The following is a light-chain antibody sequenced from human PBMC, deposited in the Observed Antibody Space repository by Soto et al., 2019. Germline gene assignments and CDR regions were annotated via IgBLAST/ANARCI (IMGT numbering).Light chain of an antibody. J-gene: IGKJ2*01. CDR2: DTS. V-gene: IGKV1-17*03. Sequence: DVQMIQSPSAMSASVGDRVTITCRASQDISRFVAWFQQKPGKAPERLIYDTSSLQPGVPSRFSGSGSGTEFTLAISGLQPEDFATYYCLQHNSYPYTFGQGTKLEIK. CDR1: QDISRF. CDR3: LQHNSYPYT.